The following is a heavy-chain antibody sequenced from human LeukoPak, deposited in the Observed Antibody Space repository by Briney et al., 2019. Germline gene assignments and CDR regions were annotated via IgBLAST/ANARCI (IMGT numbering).Heavy chain of an antibody. CDR1: GGSISSSSYY. J-gene: IGHJ4*02. V-gene: IGHV4-39*01. D-gene: IGHD6-19*01. Sequence: SETLSLTCTVSGGSISSSSYYWGWIRQPPGKGLEWIGSIYYSGSTYYNPSLKSRVTISVDTSKNQFSLKLSSVTAADTAVYYCARAPVAGSLFDYWGQGTLVTVCS. CDR3: ARAPVAGSLFDY. CDR2: IYYSGST.